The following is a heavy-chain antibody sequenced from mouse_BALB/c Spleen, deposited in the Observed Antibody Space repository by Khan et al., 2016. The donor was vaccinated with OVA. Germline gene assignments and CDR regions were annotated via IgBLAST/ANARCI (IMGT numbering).Heavy chain of an antibody. CDR2: ICAGGGT. J-gene: IGHJ2*01. Sequence: QVQLKQSGPGLVAPSQSLSISCTVSGFSLTSYGVHWVRQPPGKGLEWLGVICAGGGTNYYSALISRLRISKDNSKRQVFLKMNSLQTDDTAMYYCARLEDKWGQGTTLTVSA. V-gene: IGHV2-9*02. CDR3: ARLEDK. CDR1: GFSLTSYG.